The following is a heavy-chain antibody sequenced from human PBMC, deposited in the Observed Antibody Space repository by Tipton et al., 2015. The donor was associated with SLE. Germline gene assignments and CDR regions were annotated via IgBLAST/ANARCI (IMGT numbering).Heavy chain of an antibody. J-gene: IGHJ4*02. Sequence: GSLRLSCAASGFTFSSYAMSWVRQAPGKGLEWVSAISGSGGSTYYADSVKGRFTISRDNSKNTLYLQMNSLRGEDTAVYYCATTTTMTNYIDYWGQGTLVTVSS. D-gene: IGHD4-17*01. V-gene: IGHV3-23*01. CDR1: GFTFSSYA. CDR3: ATTTTMTNYIDY. CDR2: ISGSGGST.